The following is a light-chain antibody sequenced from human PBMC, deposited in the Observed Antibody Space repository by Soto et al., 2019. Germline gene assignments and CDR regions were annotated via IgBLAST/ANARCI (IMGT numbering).Light chain of an antibody. Sequence: QSALTQPASVSGSPGQSITISCTGTSSDVGGYNCVSWFQQHPGKAPKLMIYEVSNRPSGVSNRFSGSRSGNTASLTISGLQSEDEAEYYCNSYTNNNTFVFGTGTKVTVL. CDR1: SSDVGGYNC. CDR2: EVS. J-gene: IGLJ1*01. CDR3: NSYTNNNTFV. V-gene: IGLV2-14*01.